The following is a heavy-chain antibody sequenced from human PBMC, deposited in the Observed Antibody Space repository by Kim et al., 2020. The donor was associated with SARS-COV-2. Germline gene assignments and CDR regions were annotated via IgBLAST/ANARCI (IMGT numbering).Heavy chain of an antibody. Sequence: SVKVSCKASGGTFSSYAISWVRQAPGQGLEWMGRIIPILGIANYAQKFQGRVTITADKSTSTAYMELSSLRSEDTAVYYCARDPRGYSGDDPYFDYWGQ. CDR2: IIPILGIA. CDR3: ARDPRGYSGDDPYFDY. V-gene: IGHV1-69*04. D-gene: IGHD5-12*01. J-gene: IGHJ4*02. CDR1: GGTFSSYA.